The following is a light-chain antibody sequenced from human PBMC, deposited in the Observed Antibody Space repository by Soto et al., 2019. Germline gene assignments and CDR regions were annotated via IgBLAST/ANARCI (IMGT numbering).Light chain of an antibody. CDR2: KIS. CDR3: MHTTQLPHA. Sequence: EIVMTQTPLSSPVTLGQPASISCRSSQSLVNTAGNTYLNWLQQRPGQPPRLLIDKISDRFSGVPDRFSGSGACTDFTRKISRVEAEDVGVYYCMHTTQLPHAFGVGTKVEIK. J-gene: IGKJ4*01. CDR1: QSLVNTAGNTY. V-gene: IGKV2-24*01.